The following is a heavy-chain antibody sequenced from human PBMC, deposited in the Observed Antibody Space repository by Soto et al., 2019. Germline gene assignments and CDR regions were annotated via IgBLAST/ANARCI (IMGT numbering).Heavy chain of an antibody. CDR3: AKEGGYDILTGYKAFDI. Sequence: GGSLRLSCAASGFTFDDYAMHWVRQAPGKGLEWVSGISWNSGSIGYADSVKGRFTITRDNAKNSLYLQMYSLRAEDTALYNCAKEGGYDILTGYKAFDIWGQGTMVTVSS. CDR1: GFTFDDYA. V-gene: IGHV3-9*01. CDR2: ISWNSGSI. D-gene: IGHD3-9*01. J-gene: IGHJ3*02.